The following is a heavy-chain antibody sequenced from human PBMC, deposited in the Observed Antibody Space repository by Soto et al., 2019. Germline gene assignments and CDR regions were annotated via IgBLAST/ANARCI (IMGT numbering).Heavy chain of an antibody. Sequence: QVQLVESGGGVVQPGRSLRLSCAASGFTFSSYGMHWVRQAPGKGLEWVAVISYDGSNKYYADSVKGRFTISRDNSKNTLYLQMNSLRAEDTAVYYCAKEASGKDIWFGELLPDYWGQGTQVTVSS. CDR1: GFTFSSYG. V-gene: IGHV3-30*18. D-gene: IGHD3-10*01. J-gene: IGHJ4*02. CDR2: ISYDGSNK. CDR3: AKEASGKDIWFGELLPDY.